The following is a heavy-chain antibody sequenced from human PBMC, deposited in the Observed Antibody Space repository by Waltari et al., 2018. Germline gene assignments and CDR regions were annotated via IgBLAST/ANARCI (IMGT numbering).Heavy chain of an antibody. CDR3: AKETLRWFDY. D-gene: IGHD5-12*01. CDR1: GITFGAYA. J-gene: IGHJ4*02. Sequence: EVQLLESGGGLVQPGGSLRPSCAVLGITFGAYAMSWVRQAPGKGLEWVSGINDGGGSTYYADSVKGRFTISRDNSRKMLFLQMSGLRAEDTAIYYCAKETLRWFDYWGQGTLVAVSS. V-gene: IGHV3-23*01. CDR2: INDGGGST.